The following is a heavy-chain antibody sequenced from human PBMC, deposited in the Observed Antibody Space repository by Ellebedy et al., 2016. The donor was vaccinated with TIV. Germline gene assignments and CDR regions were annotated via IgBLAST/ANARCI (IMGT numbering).Heavy chain of an antibody. Sequence: GESLKISCATSGFSFRSYWMSWVRQAPGKGLEWVANIRQDGSDKYYVDSVKGRFTISRDNAKDSLYLLMNSLSAEDTGVYYCATDGSYGDYRSPTHAFVFWGQGTMVSVAS. D-gene: IGHD4-17*01. CDR2: IRQDGSDK. J-gene: IGHJ3*01. V-gene: IGHV3-7*01. CDR1: GFSFRSYW. CDR3: ATDGSYGDYRSPTHAFVF.